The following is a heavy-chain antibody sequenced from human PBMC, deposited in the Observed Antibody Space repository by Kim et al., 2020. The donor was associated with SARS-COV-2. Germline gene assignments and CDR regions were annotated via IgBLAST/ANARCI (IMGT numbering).Heavy chain of an antibody. V-gene: IGHV4-39*01. D-gene: IGHD6-13*01. J-gene: IGHJ1*01. Sequence: SETLSLTCTVSGGSISSSSYYWGWIRQPPGKGLEWIGSIYYSGSTYYNPSLKSRVTISVDTSKNQFSLKLSSVTAADTAVYYCARTLSRKLEGMKSKFQ. CDR3: ARTLSRKLEGMKSKFQ. CDR2: IYYSGST. CDR1: GGSISSSSYY.